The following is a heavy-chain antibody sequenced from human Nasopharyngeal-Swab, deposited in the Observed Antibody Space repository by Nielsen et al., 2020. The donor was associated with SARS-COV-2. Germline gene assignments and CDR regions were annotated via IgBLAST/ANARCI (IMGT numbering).Heavy chain of an antibody. CDR2: ISYDGSNK. CDR3: AHNRIGYYYYMDV. J-gene: IGHJ6*03. D-gene: IGHD1-1*01. V-gene: IGHV3-30*04. Sequence: GGSLRLSCAASGFTFTSYAMHWVRQAPGKRLEWVAVISYDGSNKNYADSVKGRFTISRDNSKNTLYLQMNSLRAEDTAVYYCAHNRIGYYYYMDVWGKGTTVTVSS. CDR1: GFTFTSYA.